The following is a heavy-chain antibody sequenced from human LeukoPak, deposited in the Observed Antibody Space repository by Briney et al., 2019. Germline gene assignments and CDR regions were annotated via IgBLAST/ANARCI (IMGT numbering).Heavy chain of an antibody. J-gene: IGHJ4*02. Sequence: GSLRLSCAASGFTFSSYWMSWVRQAPGKGLEWIGSIYYSGSTYYNPSLKSRVTISVDTSKNQFSLKLSSVTAADTAVYYCATFAGGPIWVRGVIITSPEFDYWGQGTLVTVSS. CDR2: IYYSGST. CDR3: ATFAGGPIWVRGVIITSPEFDY. V-gene: IGHV4-59*05. D-gene: IGHD3-10*01. CDR1: GFTFSSYW.